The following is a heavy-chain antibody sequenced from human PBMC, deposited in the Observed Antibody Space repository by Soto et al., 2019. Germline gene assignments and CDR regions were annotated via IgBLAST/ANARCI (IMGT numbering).Heavy chain of an antibody. D-gene: IGHD5-18*01. Sequence: SETLSLTCAVSGGSISSSNWWSWVRQPPGKGLEWIGEIYHSGSTNYNPSLKSRVTISVDKSKNQFSLKLSSVTAADTAVYYFASNGYGYTFHAYWGRGTLVTVSS. V-gene: IGHV4-4*02. CDR1: GGSISSSNW. CDR2: IYHSGST. CDR3: ASNGYGYTFHAY. J-gene: IGHJ4*02.